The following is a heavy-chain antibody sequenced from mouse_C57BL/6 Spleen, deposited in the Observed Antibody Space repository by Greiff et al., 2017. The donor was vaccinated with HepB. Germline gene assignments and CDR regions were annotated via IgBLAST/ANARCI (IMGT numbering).Heavy chain of an antibody. CDR1: GYTFTDYY. V-gene: IGHV1-26*01. CDR3: ARDWDGGYFDY. CDR2: INPNNGGT. D-gene: IGHD4-1*01. J-gene: IGHJ2*01. Sequence: EVQLQQSGPELVKPGASVKISCKASGYTFTDYYMNWVKQSHGKSLEWIGDINPNNGGTSYNQKFKGKATLTVDKSSSTAYMELRSLTSEDSAVYYGARDWDGGYFDYWGQGTTLTVSA.